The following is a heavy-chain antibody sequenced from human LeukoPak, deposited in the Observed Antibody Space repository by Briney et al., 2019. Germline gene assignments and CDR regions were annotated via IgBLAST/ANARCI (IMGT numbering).Heavy chain of an antibody. Sequence: GGSLRLSRAASGFTFSSYGVHWVRQAPGKGLEWVAFIRYDGSNKYYADSVKGRFTISRDNSKNTLYLQMNSLRAEDTAVYYCARYKWNDAYFDYWGQGTLVTVSS. D-gene: IGHD1-20*01. CDR1: GFTFSSYG. J-gene: IGHJ4*02. CDR2: IRYDGSNK. V-gene: IGHV3-30*02. CDR3: ARYKWNDAYFDY.